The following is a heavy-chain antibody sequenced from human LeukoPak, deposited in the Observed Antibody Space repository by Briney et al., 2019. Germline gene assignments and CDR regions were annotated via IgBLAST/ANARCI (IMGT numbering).Heavy chain of an antibody. D-gene: IGHD6-13*01. CDR2: INTNTGNP. CDR1: GYTFTSYA. J-gene: IGHJ1*01. Sequence: ASMKVSCKASGYTFTSYAMNWVRQAPGQGLEWMGWINTNTGNPTYAQGFTGRFVFSLDTSVSTAYLQISSLKAEDTAVYYCAKGVAAAGTGYFQHWGQGTLVTVSS. CDR3: AKGVAAAGTGYFQH. V-gene: IGHV7-4-1*02.